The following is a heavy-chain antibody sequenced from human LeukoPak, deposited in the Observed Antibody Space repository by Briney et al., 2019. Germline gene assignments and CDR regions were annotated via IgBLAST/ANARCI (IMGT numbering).Heavy chain of an antibody. CDR2: INANSGVT. D-gene: IGHD7-27*01. Sequence: ASVKVSCKTSGYTFADYFIHWVRQAPGQGLEWMGRINANSGVTEYEQKFQGRVTMTRDTSISTAYVEVNWLISDDTAIYYCARDVSSTPNWGFDYWGQGTLVTVSS. J-gene: IGHJ4*02. CDR3: ARDVSSTPNWGFDY. V-gene: IGHV1-2*06. CDR1: GYTFADYF.